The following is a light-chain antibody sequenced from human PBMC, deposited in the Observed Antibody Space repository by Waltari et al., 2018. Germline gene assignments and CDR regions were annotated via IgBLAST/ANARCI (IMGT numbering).Light chain of an antibody. V-gene: IGKV1-5*03. CDR2: KAT. Sequence: DIQMTQSPSTLSASVGDRVTLTCRANESLNTWLAWYQQKLGKAPKLLIYKATTLESGVPSRFSGSGSGTEFTLTISSLHPDDFATYYCQSYYTVPYNFGQGTKLEIQ. CDR3: QSYYTVPYN. CDR1: ESLNTW. J-gene: IGKJ2*01.